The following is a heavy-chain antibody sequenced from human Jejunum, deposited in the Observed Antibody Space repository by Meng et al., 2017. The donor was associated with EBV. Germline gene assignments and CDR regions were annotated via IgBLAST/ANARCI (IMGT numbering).Heavy chain of an antibody. J-gene: IGHJ4*02. Sequence: GQLKQGGGRLFKPSGTLSLTCAVYRGSFSGYYWSWIRQHPGKGLEWIGEINHSGSTNYNPSLRSRVTISVEASKNQFSLRLNSVTAADTAVYYCARVAFSYTTRSLDSWGQGTLVTVSS. CDR2: INHSGST. V-gene: IGHV4-34*02. CDR3: ARVAFSYTTRSLDS. D-gene: IGHD3-16*02. CDR1: RGSFSGYY.